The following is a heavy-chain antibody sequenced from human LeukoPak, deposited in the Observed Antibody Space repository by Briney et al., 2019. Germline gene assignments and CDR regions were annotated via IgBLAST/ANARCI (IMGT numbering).Heavy chain of an antibody. Sequence: SETLSLTCTVSGGSISSNNYYWGWIRQPPGKGLEWIAHLYYTGITNYSPSLKSRVTISVDTSKNQFSLKLSSVTAADTAVYYCAGTYYYDSSGYWGHHWGQGTLVTVSS. CDR1: GGSISSNNYY. V-gene: IGHV4-39*07. CDR2: LYYTGIT. D-gene: IGHD3-22*01. J-gene: IGHJ5*02. CDR3: AGTYYYDSSGYWGHH.